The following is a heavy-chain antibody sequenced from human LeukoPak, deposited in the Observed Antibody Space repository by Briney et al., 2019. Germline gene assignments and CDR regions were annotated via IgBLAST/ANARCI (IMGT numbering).Heavy chain of an antibody. V-gene: IGHV1-8*02. CDR2: MNPNSGNT. Sequence: ASVKVSCKASGYTFTSYDINWVRQATGQGLEWMGWMNPNSGNTGYAQKFQGRVTMTRDTSTSTVYMELSSLRSEDTAVYYCARAYYYDSSGYRYWGQGTLVTVSS. D-gene: IGHD3-22*01. J-gene: IGHJ4*02. CDR3: ARAYYYDSSGYRY. CDR1: GYTFTSYD.